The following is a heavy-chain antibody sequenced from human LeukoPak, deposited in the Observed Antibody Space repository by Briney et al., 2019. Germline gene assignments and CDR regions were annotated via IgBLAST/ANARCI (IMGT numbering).Heavy chain of an antibody. Sequence: SETLSLTCAVYGGSFSGYYWSWIRQPPGKGLEWIGEINHSGSTNYNPSLKSRVTISVDTSKNQFSLKLSSVTAADTAVYYCARAPRGIRFLDYWSQGTLVTVSS. CDR1: GGSFSGYY. J-gene: IGHJ4*02. CDR3: ARAPRGIRFLDY. V-gene: IGHV4-34*01. CDR2: INHSGST. D-gene: IGHD3-3*01.